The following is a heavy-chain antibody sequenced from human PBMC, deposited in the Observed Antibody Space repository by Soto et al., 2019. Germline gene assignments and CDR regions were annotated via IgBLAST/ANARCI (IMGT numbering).Heavy chain of an antibody. J-gene: IGHJ5*02. CDR2: INGDGSST. CDR3: ARWAGWFDP. V-gene: IGHV3-74*01. CDR1: GFTFSNSW. Sequence: EVQLVESGGGLVQPGGSLRLSCAASGFTFSNSWMHWVRQAPGKGLVWVSRINGDGSSTTYADSVKGRFTISRDNDKNTLYLQMNSLRVEDTAMYYCARWAGWFDPWGQGTLVTVSS.